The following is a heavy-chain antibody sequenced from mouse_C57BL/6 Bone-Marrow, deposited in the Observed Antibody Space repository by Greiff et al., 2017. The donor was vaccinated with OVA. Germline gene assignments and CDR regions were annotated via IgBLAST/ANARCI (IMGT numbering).Heavy chain of an antibody. Sequence: VQLQQSGAELVKPGASVKLSCTASGFNIKDYYMHWVKQRTEQGLEWIGRIDPEDGETKYAPKFQGKATITADTAYNTAYLQLSSLTSEDTAVYYCARPSIYDGYYDGYAMDYWGQGTSVTVSS. CDR2: IDPEDGET. V-gene: IGHV14-2*01. CDR1: GFNIKDYY. D-gene: IGHD2-3*01. CDR3: ARPSIYDGYYDGYAMDY. J-gene: IGHJ4*01.